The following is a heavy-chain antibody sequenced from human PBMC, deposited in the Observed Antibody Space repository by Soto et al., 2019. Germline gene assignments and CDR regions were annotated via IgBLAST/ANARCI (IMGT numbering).Heavy chain of an antibody. CDR2: IYYSGST. V-gene: IGHV4-39*01. J-gene: IGHJ4*02. CDR1: GGSISSSSYY. Sequence: SETLSLTCTVSGGSISSSSYYWGWIRQPPGKGLEWIGSIYYSGSTYYNPSLKSRVTISVDTSKNQFSLKLSSVTAADTAVYYCARLRIAARHPNDYWGQGTLVTVSS. CDR3: ARLRIAARHPNDY. D-gene: IGHD6-6*01.